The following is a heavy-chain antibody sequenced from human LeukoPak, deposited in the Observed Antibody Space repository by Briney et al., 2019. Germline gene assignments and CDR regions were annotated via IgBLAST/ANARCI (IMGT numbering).Heavy chain of an antibody. CDR1: GGSISSDDW. CDR2: VFHTGST. D-gene: IGHD3-3*01. CDR3: ARHLGAAGVLRFDP. Sequence: PSETLSLTCAVSGGSISSDDWWTWVRQPPGEGLEWIGEVFHTGSTNYNPSLKSRVTMLIDTSMNHFSLTLTSVTAADTAVYYCARHLGAAGVLRFDPWGQGTLVTVSS. J-gene: IGHJ5*02. V-gene: IGHV4-4*02.